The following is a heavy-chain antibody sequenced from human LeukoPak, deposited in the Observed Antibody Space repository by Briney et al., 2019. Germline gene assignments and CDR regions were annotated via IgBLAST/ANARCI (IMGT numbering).Heavy chain of an antibody. J-gene: IGHJ4*02. V-gene: IGHV4-34*01. CDR1: GGSFSDYY. Sequence: SETLSLTCVVYGGSFSDYYWSWIRQPPGKGLEWIGEINHSGSTNYNPSLKSRVTISIDTSKNQFSLKLSSVTAADTAVYYCARGVGDYWGQGTLVTVSS. CDR3: ARGVGDY. CDR2: INHSGST.